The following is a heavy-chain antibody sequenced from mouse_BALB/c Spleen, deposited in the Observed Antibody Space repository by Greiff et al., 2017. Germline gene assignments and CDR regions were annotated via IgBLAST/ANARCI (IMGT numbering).Heavy chain of an antibody. Sequence: EVKLVESGGGLVQPGGSRKLSCAASGFTFSSFGMHWVRQAPEKGLEWVAYISSGSSTIYYADTVKGRFTITRDNPKNTLFLQMTSLRSEDTAMYYCARGDSLYAMDYWGQGTSVTVSS. CDR1: GFTFSSFG. CDR3: ARGDSLYAMDY. D-gene: IGHD3-3*01. V-gene: IGHV5-17*02. CDR2: ISSGSSTI. J-gene: IGHJ4*01.